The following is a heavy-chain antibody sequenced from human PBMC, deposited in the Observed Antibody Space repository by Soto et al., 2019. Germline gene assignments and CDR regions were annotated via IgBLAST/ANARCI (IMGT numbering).Heavy chain of an antibody. CDR2: INPGDSDT. V-gene: IGHV5-51*01. CDR1: GYSFTSYW. J-gene: IGHJ4*02. Sequence: GKSLKISCKGSGYSFTSYWIGWVRQMPGKGLEWMGIINPGDSDTRYSPYFQGQGTISADKSISTAYLQWSSLKASDTAMYYCARLSSSSWYIVFGYWGQGTLVTVSS. CDR3: ARLSSSSWYIVFGY. D-gene: IGHD6-13*01.